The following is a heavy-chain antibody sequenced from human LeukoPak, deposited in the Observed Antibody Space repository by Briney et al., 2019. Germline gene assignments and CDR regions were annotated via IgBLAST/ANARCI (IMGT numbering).Heavy chain of an antibody. CDR2: IYTSGST. CDR3: ARADGGWYYFDY. CDR1: GGSVSSGSYY. D-gene: IGHD6-19*01. V-gene: IGHV4-61*02. Sequence: SETLSLTCTVSGGSVSSGSYYWSWIRQPAGRGLEWIGRIYTSGSTNYNPSLKSRVTISVDTSKNQFSLKLSSVPAADTAVYYCARADGGWYYFDYWGQGTLVTVSS. J-gene: IGHJ4*02.